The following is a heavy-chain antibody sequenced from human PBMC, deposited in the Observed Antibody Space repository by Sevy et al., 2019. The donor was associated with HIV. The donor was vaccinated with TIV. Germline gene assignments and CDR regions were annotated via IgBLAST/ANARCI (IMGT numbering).Heavy chain of an antibody. CDR3: AKGTHYDFWSGPDY. V-gene: IGHV3-23*01. D-gene: IGHD3-3*01. CDR2: ISGSGGST. CDR1: GFILSSYA. J-gene: IGHJ4*02. Sequence: GGSLRLSCAASGFILSSYAMSWVRQAPGKGLEWVSAISGSGGSTYYADSVKGRFTISRDNSKNTLYLQMNSLRAEDTAVYYCAKGTHYDFWSGPDYWGQGTLVTVSS.